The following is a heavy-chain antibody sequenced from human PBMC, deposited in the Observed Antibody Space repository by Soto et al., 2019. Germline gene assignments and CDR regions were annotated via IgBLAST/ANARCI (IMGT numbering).Heavy chain of an antibody. CDR1: GGSISSGGYY. J-gene: IGHJ4*02. CDR2: IYYSGST. CDR3: ARTDWGSIYFDY. Sequence: QVQLQESGPGLVKPSQTLSLTCTVSGGSISSGGYYWSWIRQHPGKGLEWIGYIYYSGSTYYNPSLKSRVTISVDTSKNQFSLQLSSVTAADTAVYYCARTDWGSIYFDYWGQGTLVTVSS. V-gene: IGHV4-31*03. D-gene: IGHD7-27*01.